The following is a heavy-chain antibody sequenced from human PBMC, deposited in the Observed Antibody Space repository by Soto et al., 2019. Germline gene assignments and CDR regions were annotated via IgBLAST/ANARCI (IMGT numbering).Heavy chain of an antibody. D-gene: IGHD3-10*01. CDR3: ATGRGAVDYYGMDV. V-gene: IGHV1-24*01. Sequence: QVQLVQSGAEVKKPGASVKVSCKFSGYTLTELSMHWVRQAPGKGLEWMGGFDPEDGETLYAQKFQGRVTMTEDTSTATAYMELSSLRYEDTAVYYCATGRGAVDYYGMDVWGQGTTVTFAS. CDR2: FDPEDGET. CDR1: GYTLTELS. J-gene: IGHJ6*02.